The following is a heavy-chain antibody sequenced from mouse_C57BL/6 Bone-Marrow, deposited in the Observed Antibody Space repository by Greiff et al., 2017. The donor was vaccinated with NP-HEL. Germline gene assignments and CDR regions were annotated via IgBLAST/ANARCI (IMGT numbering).Heavy chain of an antibody. CDR2: INSDGGST. CDR3: IAWDYYDYAWFAY. CDR1: EYEFPSHD. J-gene: IGHJ3*01. D-gene: IGHD2-4*01. Sequence: DVKLVESGGGLEQPGESLKLSCESNEYEFPSHDMSWVRKTPEKRLELVAAINSDGGSTYYPDTMERRFIISRDNTKKTLYLQMSSLRSEDTALYYVIAWDYYDYAWFAYWGQGTLVTVSA. V-gene: IGHV5-2*01.